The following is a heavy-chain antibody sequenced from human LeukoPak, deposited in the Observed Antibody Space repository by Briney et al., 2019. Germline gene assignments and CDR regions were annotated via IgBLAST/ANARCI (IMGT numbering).Heavy chain of an antibody. CDR3: AREGRDAYNYAFDT. CDR1: GFTLSDNY. J-gene: IGHJ3*02. Sequence: PGGSLRLSCAVSGFTLSDNYMDWVRQAPGKGLEWVARSRSKAQSYSTEYAASVKGRFTISRDDSKDLLYLQMNSLKTEDTAVYYCAREGRDAYNYAFDTWGQGTMVTVSS. D-gene: IGHD5-24*01. CDR2: SRSKAQSYST. V-gene: IGHV3-72*01.